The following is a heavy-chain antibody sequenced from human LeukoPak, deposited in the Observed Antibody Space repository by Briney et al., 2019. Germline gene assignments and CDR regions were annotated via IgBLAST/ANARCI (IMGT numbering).Heavy chain of an antibody. V-gene: IGHV4-34*01. D-gene: IGHD6-19*01. J-gene: IGHJ6*02. CDR1: GGSFSGYY. CDR3: ARPNSSGWYQQGMDV. Sequence: DPSETLSLTCAVYGGSFSGYYWSWIRQPPGKGLEWIGEINHSGSTNYNPSPKSRVTISVDTSKNQFSLKLSSVTAADTAVYYCARPNSSGWYQQGMDVWGQGTTVTVSS. CDR2: INHSGST.